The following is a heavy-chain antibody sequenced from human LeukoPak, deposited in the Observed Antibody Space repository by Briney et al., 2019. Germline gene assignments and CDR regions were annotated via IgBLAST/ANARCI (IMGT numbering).Heavy chain of an antibody. CDR2: IYSGGST. Sequence: PGGSLRLSCAASGFTVSSNYMSWVRQAPGKGLEWVSVIYSGGSTYYADSVKGRFTISRDDSKNTLDLQMNSLRAEDTAVCYCARGDYGGIPDDYWGQGTLVTVSS. V-gene: IGHV3-53*01. CDR3: ARGDYGGIPDDY. J-gene: IGHJ4*02. CDR1: GFTVSSNY. D-gene: IGHD4-23*01.